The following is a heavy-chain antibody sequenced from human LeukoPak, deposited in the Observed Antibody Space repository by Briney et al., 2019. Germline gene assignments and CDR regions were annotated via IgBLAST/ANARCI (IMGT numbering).Heavy chain of an antibody. Sequence: ASVKVSCKASGYTFTSYDINWVRQATGQGLEWMGWMNPNSGNTGYAQKFQGRVTMTRNTSISTAYMELSSLRSEDTAVYYCASLVVAATYYYGMDVWGQGTTVTVSS. CDR1: GYTFTSYD. D-gene: IGHD2-15*01. V-gene: IGHV1-8*01. CDR2: MNPNSGNT. CDR3: ASLVVAATYYYGMDV. J-gene: IGHJ6*02.